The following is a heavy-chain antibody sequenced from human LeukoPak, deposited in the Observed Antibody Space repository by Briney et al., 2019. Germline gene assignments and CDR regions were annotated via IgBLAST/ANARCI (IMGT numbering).Heavy chain of an antibody. V-gene: IGHV1-8*01. J-gene: IGHJ5*02. D-gene: IGHD2-2*01. CDR2: MNPNSGNT. CDR3: ARAVGCSSISCYGSGEDWFDP. CDR1: GYTFTSYD. Sequence: ASVKVSCKASGYTFTSYDINWVRQATGQGLEWMGWMNPNSGNTGYAQKFQGRVTMTRNTSISTAYMELSSLRSEDTAVYYCARAVGCSSISCYGSGEDWFDPWGQGTLVTVSS.